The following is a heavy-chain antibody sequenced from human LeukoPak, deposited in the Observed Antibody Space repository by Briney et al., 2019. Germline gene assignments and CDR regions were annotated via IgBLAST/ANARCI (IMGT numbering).Heavy chain of an antibody. CDR2: INPNGGGT. CDR1: GYTFTGYY. J-gene: IGHJ4*02. D-gene: IGHD2-8*02. V-gene: IGHV1-2*02. Sequence: GASVKVSCKVSGYTFTGYYMYWVRQAPGQGLEWMGWINPNGGGTSYAQKFQDRVTMTRDTSINTAYMELTRLTSDDTAVYYCARVRQTGAESDSWGQGTLVTVSS. CDR3: ARVRQTGAESDS.